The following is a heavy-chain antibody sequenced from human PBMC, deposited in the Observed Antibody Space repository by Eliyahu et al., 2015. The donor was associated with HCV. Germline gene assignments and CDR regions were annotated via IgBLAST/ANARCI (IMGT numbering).Heavy chain of an antibody. CDR1: GGSISSXX. CDR2: IYYSGST. CDR3: ASGGGGIAVAGTGGWFDP. V-gene: IGHV4-59*01. J-gene: IGHJ5*02. D-gene: IGHD6-19*01. Sequence: QVQLQESGPGLVKPSETLSLTCTVPGGSISSXXWSWIRQPPGKGLGWIAYIYYSGSTNYNPSLKSRVTISVDTSKNQFSLKLNSVTAADTAVYYCASGGGGIAVAGTGGWFDPWGQGTLVTVSS.